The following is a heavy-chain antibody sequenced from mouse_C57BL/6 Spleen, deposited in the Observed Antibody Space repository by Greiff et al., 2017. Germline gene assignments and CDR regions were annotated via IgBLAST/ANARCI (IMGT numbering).Heavy chain of an antibody. Sequence: QVHVKQPGAELVKPGASVKLSCKASGYTFTSYWMHWVKQRPGQGLEWIGMIHPNSGSTNYNEKFKSKATLTVDKSSSTAYMQLSSLTSEDSAVYYCAREGAQATLAMDYWGQGTSVTVSS. D-gene: IGHD3-2*02. J-gene: IGHJ4*01. CDR2: IHPNSGST. CDR3: AREGAQATLAMDY. CDR1: GYTFTSYW. V-gene: IGHV1-64*01.